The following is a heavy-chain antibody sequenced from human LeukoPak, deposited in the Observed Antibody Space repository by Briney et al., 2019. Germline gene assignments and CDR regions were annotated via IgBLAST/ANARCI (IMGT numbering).Heavy chain of an antibody. V-gene: IGHV1-46*01. CDR3: ARGVDTAMVTYGLSYYYYMDV. CDR2: INPSGGGT. J-gene: IGHJ6*03. D-gene: IGHD5-18*01. Sequence: ASVKVSCKASGYTFTSYYMHWVRQAPGQELEWMGIINPSGGGTSYAQKFQGRLTMTRDASTTTVYMELSSLRSEDTAMYYCARGVDTAMVTYGLSYYYYMDVWGKGTTVTISS. CDR1: GYTFTSYY.